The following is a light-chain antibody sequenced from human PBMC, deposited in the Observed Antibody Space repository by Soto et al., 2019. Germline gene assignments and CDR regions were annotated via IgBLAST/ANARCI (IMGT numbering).Light chain of an antibody. Sequence: QSALTQPASVSGSPGQSITISCTGTSSDVGGYNHVSWYQQHPGKAPKLIIYEVRNRPSGVSNRLSGSKSGNTASLTISGLQADDEADYYCETWDSNSRVFGGGTKVTVL. CDR1: SSDVGGYNH. CDR2: EVR. V-gene: IGLV2-14*01. J-gene: IGLJ3*02. CDR3: ETWDSNSRV.